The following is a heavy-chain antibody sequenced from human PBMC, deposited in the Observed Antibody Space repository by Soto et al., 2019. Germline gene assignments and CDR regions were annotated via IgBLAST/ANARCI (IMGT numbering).Heavy chain of an antibody. Sequence: GGSLRLSCAASGFTFSSYAMSWVRQAPGKGLEWVSAISGSGGSTYYADSVKGRFTISRDNSKNTLYLQMNSLRAEDTAVYYCAKDFRLGLASWTRRKQWLVPLVNWGQGTLVTVSS. J-gene: IGHJ4*02. D-gene: IGHD6-19*01. CDR3: AKDFRLGLASWTRRKQWLVPLVN. CDR1: GFTFSSYA. CDR2: ISGSGGST. V-gene: IGHV3-23*01.